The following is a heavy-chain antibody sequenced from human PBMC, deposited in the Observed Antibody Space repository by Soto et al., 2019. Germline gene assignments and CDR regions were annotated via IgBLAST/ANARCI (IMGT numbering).Heavy chain of an antibody. CDR2: INHSGST. Sequence: NPSETLSLTCAVYGGSFSGYYWSWIRQPPGKGLEWIGEINHSGSTNYNPSLKSRVTISVETSKNQFSLKLSSVTAADTAVYYCARAIKNYDYVWGSYRFPSGYFDYWGQGTLVTVSS. J-gene: IGHJ4*02. V-gene: IGHV4-34*01. CDR1: GGSFSGYY. CDR3: ARAIKNYDYVWGSYRFPSGYFDY. D-gene: IGHD3-16*02.